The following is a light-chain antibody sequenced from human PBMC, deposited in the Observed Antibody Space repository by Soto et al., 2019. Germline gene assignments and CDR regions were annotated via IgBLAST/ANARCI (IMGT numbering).Light chain of an antibody. V-gene: IGLV2-14*03. CDR3: SSYTSSSTEV. Sequence: SALTQPASVSGSPGQSITISCTGTSSDVGGYNYVSWYQHHPGKAPKLLIYDVNSRPSGVSDRFSGSKSGNTASLTISGLQAADEADYYCSSYTSSSTEVFGTGTKLTVL. J-gene: IGLJ1*01. CDR1: SSDVGGYNY. CDR2: DVN.